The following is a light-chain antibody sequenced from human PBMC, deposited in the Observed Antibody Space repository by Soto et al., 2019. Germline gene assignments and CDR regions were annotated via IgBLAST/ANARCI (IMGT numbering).Light chain of an antibody. CDR3: QQYVSSPRT. CDR2: GAS. CDR1: QSVSRTY. J-gene: IGKJ1*01. Sequence: EIVLTQSPGTLSLSPGERATLSCRASQSVSRTYLAWYQQKPGQAPRLLICGASSRATGIPDRFSGSGSGTDFTLTISRLEPEDFAVYYCQQYVSSPRTFGQGTKVDIK. V-gene: IGKV3-20*01.